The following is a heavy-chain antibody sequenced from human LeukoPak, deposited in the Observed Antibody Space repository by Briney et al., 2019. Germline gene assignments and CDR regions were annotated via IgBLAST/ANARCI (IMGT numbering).Heavy chain of an antibody. Sequence: GASVKVSCKASGYTFTGYYMHWVRQAPGQGLEWMGWINPNSGGTNYAQTFQGRVTMTRDTSISAAYMELSGLRSDDTAVYYCAREWRPYCTNGICYAKSWFDPWGQGTLVTVSS. J-gene: IGHJ5*02. CDR2: INPNSGGT. D-gene: IGHD2-8*01. CDR3: AREWRPYCTNGICYAKSWFDP. V-gene: IGHV1-2*02. CDR1: GYTFTGYY.